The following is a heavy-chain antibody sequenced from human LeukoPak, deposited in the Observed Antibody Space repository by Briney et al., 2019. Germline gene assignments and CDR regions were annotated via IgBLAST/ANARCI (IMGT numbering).Heavy chain of an antibody. CDR1: GFTFSSYA. CDR3: AKDLYTVTTTWDFDY. Sequence: PGGSLRLSCAASGFTFSSYAMSWVRQAPGKGLEWVSAISGSGGSTYYADSVKGRFTISRDNSKNTLYLQMNSLRAKDTAVYYCAKDLYTVTTTWDFDYWGQGTLVTVSS. D-gene: IGHD4-17*01. V-gene: IGHV3-23*01. J-gene: IGHJ4*02. CDR2: ISGSGGST.